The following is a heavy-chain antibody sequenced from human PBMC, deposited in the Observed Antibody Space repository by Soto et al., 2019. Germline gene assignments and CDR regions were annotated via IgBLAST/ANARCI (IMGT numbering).Heavy chain of an antibody. J-gene: IGHJ3*02. CDR2: IYWDDDK. CDR1: GFSLSTSGVG. Sequence: SGPTLVNPTQTLTLTCTYSGFSLSTSGVGVGWIRQPPGKALEWLALIYWDDDKRYSPSLKSRLTITKDTSKNQVVLTTTNMDLVDRATYCCARRAHIAARPYDAFDIWGQGTMVTVSS. V-gene: IGHV2-5*02. D-gene: IGHD6-6*01. CDR3: ARRAHIAARPYDAFDI.